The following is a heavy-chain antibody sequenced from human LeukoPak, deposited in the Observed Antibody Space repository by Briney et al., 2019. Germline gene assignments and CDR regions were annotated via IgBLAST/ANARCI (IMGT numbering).Heavy chain of an antibody. CDR3: ARYSSSWYGYFQH. CDR1: GGTFSSYA. CDR2: IIPILGIA. D-gene: IGHD6-13*01. J-gene: IGHJ1*01. V-gene: IGHV1-69*04. Sequence: GSSVKVSCKASGGTFSSYAISWVRQAPGQGLEWMGRIIPILGIANYAQKFQGRVTITADKSTSTAYMELSSLRSEDTAVYYCARYSSSWYGYFQHWGQGTLVTVSS.